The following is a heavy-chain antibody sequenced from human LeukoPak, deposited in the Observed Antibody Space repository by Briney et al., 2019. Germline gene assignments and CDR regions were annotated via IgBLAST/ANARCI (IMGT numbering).Heavy chain of an antibody. CDR3: ARVTGRFLEWLFDY. CDR2: IIPVFGTA. J-gene: IGHJ4*02. D-gene: IGHD3-3*01. Sequence: VASVKVSCKASGGTFSSYTINWARQAPGQGLEWMGGIIPVFGTANYVQKFQGRVTITADESTSTAYMELSSLRSEDTAVYYCARVTGRFLEWLFDYWGQGTLVTVSS. CDR1: GGTFSSYT. V-gene: IGHV1-69*01.